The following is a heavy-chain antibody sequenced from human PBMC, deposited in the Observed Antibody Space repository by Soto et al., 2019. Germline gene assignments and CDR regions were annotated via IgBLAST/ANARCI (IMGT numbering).Heavy chain of an antibody. Sequence: QVQLVESGGGVVQPGRSLRLSCAASGFTFSSYAMHWVRQAPGKGLEWVAVISYDGSNKYYADSVKCRFTISRDNSKNTLYLQMNSLRAEDTAVYYCARGLYYYGSGSYYNVSYYYYGMDVWGQGTTVTVSS. D-gene: IGHD3-10*01. CDR3: ARGLYYYGSGSYYNVSYYYYGMDV. CDR2: ISYDGSNK. CDR1: GFTFSSYA. J-gene: IGHJ6*02. V-gene: IGHV3-30-3*01.